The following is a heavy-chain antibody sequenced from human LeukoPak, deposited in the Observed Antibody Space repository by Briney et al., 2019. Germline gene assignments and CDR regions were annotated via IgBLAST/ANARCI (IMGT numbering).Heavy chain of an antibody. V-gene: IGHV3-21*01. CDR1: GFTFSSYS. CDR3: ARAAATYNWFDP. Sequence: GGSLRLSCAASGFTFSSYSMNWVRQAPGKGLEWVSSISGSSSYIYYADSVKGRFTISRDNAKNSLYVQMNSLRAEDTAVYYCARAAATYNWFDPWGQGTLVTVSS. CDR2: ISGSSSYI. J-gene: IGHJ5*02. D-gene: IGHD2-2*01.